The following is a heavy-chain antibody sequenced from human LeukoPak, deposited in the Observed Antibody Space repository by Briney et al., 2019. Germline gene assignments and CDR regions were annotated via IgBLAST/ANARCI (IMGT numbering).Heavy chain of an antibody. V-gene: IGHV4-30-4*01. D-gene: IGHD2-2*01. Sequence: SETLSLTCTVSGGSISSGDYYWSWIRQPPGRGPEWIGCIYNSGSTYYNPSLKSRVTISVDTSKNQSSLKLTSVTATDTAVYYCVGQQRRTSDIDSWYFDLWGRGTLVTVSS. J-gene: IGHJ2*01. CDR2: IYNSGST. CDR3: VGQQRRTSDIDSWYFDL. CDR1: GGSISSGDYY.